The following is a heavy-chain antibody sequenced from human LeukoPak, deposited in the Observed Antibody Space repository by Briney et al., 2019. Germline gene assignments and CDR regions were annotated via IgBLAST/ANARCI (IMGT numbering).Heavy chain of an antibody. V-gene: IGHV4-39*06. Sequence: SETLSLTCTVSGGSISSSSYYWGWIRQPPGKGLEWIGSIYYSGSTYYNPSLKSRVTISVDTSKNQFPLKLSSVTAADTAVYYCARVPMSSSSGYFDYWGQGTLVTVSS. D-gene: IGHD6-6*01. CDR1: GGSISSSSYY. CDR2: IYYSGST. J-gene: IGHJ4*02. CDR3: ARVPMSSSSGYFDY.